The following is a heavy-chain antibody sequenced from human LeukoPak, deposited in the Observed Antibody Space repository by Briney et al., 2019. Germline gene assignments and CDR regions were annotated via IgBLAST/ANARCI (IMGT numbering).Heavy chain of an antibody. CDR2: ISGYSGNA. V-gene: IGHV1-18*01. J-gene: IGHJ4*02. CDR3: ARCYSSSWQRLDN. CDR1: GYTFSNFG. Sequence: GASVEVSCKASGYTFSNFGLTWVRQAPGQGLEWMGWISGYSGNANYAQKFQDRVVMTTDRSTSTAYMELRSVRSDDTAVYYCARCYSSSWQRLDNWGQGTLVIVSS. D-gene: IGHD6-13*01.